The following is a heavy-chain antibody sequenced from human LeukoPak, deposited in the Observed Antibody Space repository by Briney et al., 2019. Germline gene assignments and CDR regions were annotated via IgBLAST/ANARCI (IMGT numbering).Heavy chain of an antibody. D-gene: IGHD5-24*01. CDR1: GFTFSSYA. CDR2: ISGSGGST. Sequence: GGSLRLSCAASGFTFSSYAMSWVRQAPGKGLEWVSAISGSGGSTYYADSVKGRFTISRDNSKNTLYLQLNSLRAEDTAVYYCAKGGFSHRDGYNSYWGQGTLVTVSS. CDR3: AKGGFSHRDGYNSY. V-gene: IGHV3-23*01. J-gene: IGHJ4*02.